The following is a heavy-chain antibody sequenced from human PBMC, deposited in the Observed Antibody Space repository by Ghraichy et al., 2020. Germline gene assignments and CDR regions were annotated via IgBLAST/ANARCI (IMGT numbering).Heavy chain of an antibody. CDR1: GFSISNYD. CDR2: IGTAGDT. J-gene: IGHJ4*02. CDR3: ARVRSGGWSDY. D-gene: IGHD6-19*01. V-gene: IGHV3-13*01. Sequence: GSLRLSCAASGFSISNYDMNWIRQVTGKGLEWVSTIGTAGDTHYPGSVKGRFTISRENAKNSLYLQMNSLRAGDTAVYYCARVRSGGWSDYWGQGTLVTVSS.